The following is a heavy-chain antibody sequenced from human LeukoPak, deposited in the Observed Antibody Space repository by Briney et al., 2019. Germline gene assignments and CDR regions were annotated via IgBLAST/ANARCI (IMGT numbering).Heavy chain of an antibody. D-gene: IGHD6-13*01. CDR1: GYSFTNYW. Sequence: GESLKISCKGSGYSFTNYWISWVRQMPGKGLEWMGRIDPSDSYINHSPSFQGHVTISADKSISTAYLQWSSLKASDTTMYYCARFSSSWYGLDYWGQGTLVTVSS. CDR2: IDPSDSYI. CDR3: ARFSSSWYGLDY. V-gene: IGHV5-10-1*01. J-gene: IGHJ4*02.